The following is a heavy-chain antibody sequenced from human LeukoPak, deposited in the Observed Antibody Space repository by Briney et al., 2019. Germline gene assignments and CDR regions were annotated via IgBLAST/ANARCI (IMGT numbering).Heavy chain of an antibody. J-gene: IGHJ6*02. CDR3: ARDNYSRIAAADGAYYYGMDV. CDR2: ISSSSSYI. CDR1: GFTFSSYS. Sequence: GGSLRLSCAASGFTFSSYSMNWGRQAPGKGLEWVSSISSSSSYIYYADSVKGRSTISRDNAKNSLYLQMNSLRAEDTAVYYCARDNYSRIAAADGAYYYGMDVWGQGTTVTVSS. D-gene: IGHD6-13*01. V-gene: IGHV3-21*01.